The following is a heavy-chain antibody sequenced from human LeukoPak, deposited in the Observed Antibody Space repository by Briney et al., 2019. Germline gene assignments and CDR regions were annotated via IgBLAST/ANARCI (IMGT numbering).Heavy chain of an antibody. CDR2: IYYSGST. Sequence: SETLSLTCTVSGGSISSYYLSWIRQPPGKGLEWIGYIYYSGSTNYNPSLKSRVTISVDTSKNQFSLKLSSVTAADTAVYYCARDIAVAGSLYDAFDIWGQGTMVTVSS. D-gene: IGHD6-19*01. V-gene: IGHV4-59*01. J-gene: IGHJ3*02. CDR1: GGSISSYY. CDR3: ARDIAVAGSLYDAFDI.